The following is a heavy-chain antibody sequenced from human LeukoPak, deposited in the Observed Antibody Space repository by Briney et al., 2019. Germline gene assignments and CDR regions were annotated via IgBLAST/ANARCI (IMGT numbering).Heavy chain of an antibody. Sequence: PGGSLRLSCAASGFTFSSYEMNWVRQAPGKGLEWVAFIRYDGSNKYYADSVKGRFTISRDNSRNTLYLQMNSLRAEDTAVYYCARVGRPNLKGNPYYYYYMDVWGKGTTVTVSS. CDR3: ARVGRPNLKGNPYYYYYMDV. D-gene: IGHD1-26*01. CDR2: IRYDGSNK. V-gene: IGHV3-30*02. J-gene: IGHJ6*03. CDR1: GFTFSSYE.